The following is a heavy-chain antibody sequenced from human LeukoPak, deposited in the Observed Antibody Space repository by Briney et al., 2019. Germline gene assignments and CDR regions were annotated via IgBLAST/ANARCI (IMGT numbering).Heavy chain of an antibody. V-gene: IGHV1-18*01. CDR3: ARESYCSSTSCYSDYYYYGMDV. CDR2: LSAYNGNT. J-gene: IGHJ6*02. CDR1: GYTFTSYG. D-gene: IGHD2-2*01. Sequence: ASVKVSCKASGYTFTSYGISWVRQAPGQGLEWMGWLSAYNGNTNYAQKLQGRVTMTTDTSTSTAYMELRSLRSDDTAVYYCARESYCSSTSCYSDYYYYGMDVWGQGTTVTVSS.